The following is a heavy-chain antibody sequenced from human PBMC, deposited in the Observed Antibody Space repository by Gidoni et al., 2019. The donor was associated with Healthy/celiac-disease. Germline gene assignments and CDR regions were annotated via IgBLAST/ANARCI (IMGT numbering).Heavy chain of an antibody. CDR2: ISYDGSNK. Sequence: QVQLVESGGGVVQPGRSLRLSCAASGFTFSSYAMHGVRQAPGKGVEWVAVISYDGSNKYYADSVKGRFTISRDNSKNTLYLQMNSLRAEDTAVYYCATGAKMAAARKYYYYGMDVWGQGTTVTVSS. CDR3: ATGAKMAAARKYYYYGMDV. CDR1: GFTFSSYA. D-gene: IGHD6-13*01. J-gene: IGHJ6*02. V-gene: IGHV3-30*04.